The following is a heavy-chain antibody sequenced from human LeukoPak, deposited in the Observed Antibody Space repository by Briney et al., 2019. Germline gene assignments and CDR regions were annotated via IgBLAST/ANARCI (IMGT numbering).Heavy chain of an antibody. Sequence: PGGSLRLSCAASGFTFDDYAMSWVRQGPGKGLEWVSGIIWSGAVTTYADSVKGRFTVSRDNAKSSLYLQMNSLRAEDTALYYCAGGLRVGDNDAFDIWGHGTMVTVSS. CDR2: IIWSGAVT. V-gene: IGHV3-20*04. CDR1: GFTFDDYA. J-gene: IGHJ3*02. D-gene: IGHD5-24*01. CDR3: AGGLRVGDNDAFDI.